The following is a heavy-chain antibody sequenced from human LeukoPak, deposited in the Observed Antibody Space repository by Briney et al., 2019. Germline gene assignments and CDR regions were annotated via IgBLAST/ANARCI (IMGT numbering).Heavy chain of an antibody. Sequence: SETLSLTCTVSGGSISIGDYYWSWIRQPPGKGLEWIGYIYYSGSTYYNPSLKSRVTISVDTSKNQFSLKLSSVTAADTAVYYCARVNYYYYGMDVWGQGTTVTVSS. CDR2: IYYSGST. J-gene: IGHJ6*02. CDR3: ARVNYYYYGMDV. V-gene: IGHV4-30-4*01. CDR1: GGSISIGDYY.